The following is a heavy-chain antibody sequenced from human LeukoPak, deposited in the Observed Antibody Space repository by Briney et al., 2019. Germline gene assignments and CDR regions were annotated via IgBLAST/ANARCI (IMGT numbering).Heavy chain of an antibody. Sequence: GGSLRLSCAASGFTFSSYAMHWVRQAPGKGLEWVSAISGIGGSTYYADSVKGRFTISRDNSKNTLYLQMNSLRAEDTAVYYCAKVIYGDYGAFDIWGQGTMVTVSS. CDR3: AKVIYGDYGAFDI. D-gene: IGHD4-17*01. V-gene: IGHV3-23*01. CDR2: ISGIGGST. CDR1: GFTFSSYA. J-gene: IGHJ3*02.